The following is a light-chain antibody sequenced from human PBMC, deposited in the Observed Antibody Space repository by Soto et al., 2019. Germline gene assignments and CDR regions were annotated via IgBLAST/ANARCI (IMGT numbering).Light chain of an antibody. CDR1: GSNIGSNT. CDR2: SNN. Sequence: QSVLTQPPSASGTPGQRVTISCSGSGSNIGSNTVDWYQQLPGTAPKLLIYSNNQRPSGVPDRLSGSKSGTSVSLAISGLQSEDEADYYCAAWDDSLNGRLFGTGTKLTVL. CDR3: AAWDDSLNGRL. V-gene: IGLV1-44*01. J-gene: IGLJ1*01.